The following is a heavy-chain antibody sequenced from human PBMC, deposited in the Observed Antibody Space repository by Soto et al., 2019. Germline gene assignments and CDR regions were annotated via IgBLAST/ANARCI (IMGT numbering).Heavy chain of an antibody. J-gene: IGHJ4*02. Sequence: SETLSLTCAVYGASLSDNYCNWLRQPPGKGLEWIGEINHSGNTNYNPSLRSRVTISIDTSKNQLSLNLRSVSAADTAVYYCARAQVAAAFDYWGRGTLVTVSS. CDR2: INHSGNT. V-gene: IGHV4-34*01. D-gene: IGHD2-2*01. CDR1: GASLSDNY. CDR3: ARAQVAAAFDY.